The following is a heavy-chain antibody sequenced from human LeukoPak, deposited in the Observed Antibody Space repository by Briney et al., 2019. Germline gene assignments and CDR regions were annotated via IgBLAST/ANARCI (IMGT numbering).Heavy chain of an antibody. J-gene: IGHJ4*02. Sequence: PSETLSLTCTVSGGSISSYYWSWIRQPAGKGLEWIGRIYTSGSTNYNPSLKSRVTMSVDTSKNQFSLKLSSVTAADTAVYYCARDIVVVPAALTDYWGQGTLVTVSS. V-gene: IGHV4-4*07. CDR2: IYTSGST. CDR1: GGSISSYY. CDR3: ARDIVVVPAALTDY. D-gene: IGHD2-2*01.